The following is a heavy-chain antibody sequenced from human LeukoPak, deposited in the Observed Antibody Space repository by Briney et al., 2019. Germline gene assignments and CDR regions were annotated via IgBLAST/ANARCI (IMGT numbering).Heavy chain of an antibody. CDR1: GGSISTSNYY. CDR3: ARGPTGDGGWYFDL. J-gene: IGHJ2*01. CDR2: IYYSGST. D-gene: IGHD7-27*01. Sequence: PSETLSLTCTVSGGSISTSNYYWGWIRQPPGKGLEWIGSIYYSGSTYYNPSLKSRVTISVDTSKNQFSLKLSSVTAADTAVYYCARGPTGDGGWYFDLWGRGTLVTVSS. V-gene: IGHV4-39*07.